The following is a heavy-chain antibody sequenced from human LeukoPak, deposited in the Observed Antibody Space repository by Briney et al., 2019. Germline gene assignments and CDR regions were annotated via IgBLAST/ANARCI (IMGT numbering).Heavy chain of an antibody. CDR2: ISYDGSKI. D-gene: IGHD4-17*01. CDR3: AKDPNGDYVGAFDS. J-gene: IGHJ3*02. CDR1: GFTFSSYP. V-gene: IGHV3-30-3*01. Sequence: GGSLRLSCAASGFTFSSYPLHWVRQAPGKGLEWVTLISYDGSKIYCADSVKGRFTISRDNSRKMLYLQMNSLRVEDTAVYYCAKDPNGDYVGAFDSWGQGTMVTVSS.